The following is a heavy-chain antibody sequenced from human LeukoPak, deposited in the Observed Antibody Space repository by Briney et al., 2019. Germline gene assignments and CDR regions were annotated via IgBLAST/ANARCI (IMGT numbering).Heavy chain of an antibody. CDR3: ARHSAVGMVSVTKAFFDY. J-gene: IGHJ4*02. V-gene: IGHV4-59*08. D-gene: IGHD3-3*02. CDR2: IYSSGST. Sequence: SETLSLTCTVSGGSISNYYWSWIRQPPRKGLEWLGNIYSSGSTNYNPSLKSRVTISVDTSKNQFSLKLSSVTAADTAVYYCARHSAVGMVSVTKAFFDYWGQGTLVTVSS. CDR1: GGSISNYY.